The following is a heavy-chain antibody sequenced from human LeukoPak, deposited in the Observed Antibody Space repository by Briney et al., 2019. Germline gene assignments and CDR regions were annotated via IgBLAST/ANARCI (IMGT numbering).Heavy chain of an antibody. CDR3: ASRSLWYGEDY. CDR1: GFTFGDYA. Sequence: PGRSLRLSCTASGFTFGDYAMSWVRQAPGKGLEWVSAIYSSGSTYYAASVKGRFTISRDNSKNTLYLQMNSLRAEDTAVYYCASRSLWYGEDYWGQGTLVTVSS. D-gene: IGHD3-10*01. J-gene: IGHJ4*02. CDR2: IYSSGST. V-gene: IGHV3-23*05.